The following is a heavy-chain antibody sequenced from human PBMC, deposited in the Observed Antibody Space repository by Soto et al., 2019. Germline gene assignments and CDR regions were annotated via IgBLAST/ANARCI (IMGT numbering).Heavy chain of an antibody. D-gene: IGHD2-2*01. V-gene: IGHV4-39*01. CDR2: IYYSGST. CDR1: GGSISSSSYY. J-gene: IGHJ4*02. CDR3: ARRGYALGGFDY. Sequence: QLQLQESGPGLVKPSETLSLTCTVSGGSISSSSYYWGWIRQPPGKGLEWIGSIYYSGSTYYNPSLKSRVTISVDTSKHQFSLKLSSVTAADTAVYYCARRGYALGGFDYWGQGTLVTVSS.